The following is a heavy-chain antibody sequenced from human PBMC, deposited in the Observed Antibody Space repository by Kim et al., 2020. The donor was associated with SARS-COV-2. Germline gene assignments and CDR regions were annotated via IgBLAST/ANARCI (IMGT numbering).Heavy chain of an antibody. CDR1: GGSISSSSYY. Sequence: SETLSLTCTVSGGSISSSSYYWGWIRQPPGKGLEWIGSIYYSGSTYYNPSLKSRVTISVDTSKNQFSLKLSSVTAADTAVYYCARGVYSNYPLIYNIQDYWGQGTLVTVSS. V-gene: IGHV4-39*01. CDR3: ARGVYSNYPLIYNIQDY. D-gene: IGHD4-4*01. J-gene: IGHJ4*02. CDR2: IYYSGST.